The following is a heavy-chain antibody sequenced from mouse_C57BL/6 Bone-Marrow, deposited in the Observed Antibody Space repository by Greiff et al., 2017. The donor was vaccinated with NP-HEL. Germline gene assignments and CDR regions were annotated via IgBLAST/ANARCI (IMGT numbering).Heavy chain of an antibody. V-gene: IGHV1-61*01. Sequence: QVQLQQPGAELVRPGSSVKLSCKASGYTFTSYWMDWVQQRPGQGLEWIGNIYPSDSETHYNQKFKDKATLTVDKSSSTAYMQLSSLTSEDSAVYYYARRPLLRYPYWYFDVWGTGTTVTGSS. CDR3: ARRPLLRYPYWYFDV. CDR2: IYPSDSET. CDR1: GYTFTSYW. D-gene: IGHD1-1*01. J-gene: IGHJ1*03.